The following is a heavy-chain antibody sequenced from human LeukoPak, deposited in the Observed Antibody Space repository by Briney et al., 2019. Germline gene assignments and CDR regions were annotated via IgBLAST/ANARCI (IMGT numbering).Heavy chain of an antibody. J-gene: IGHJ4*02. D-gene: IGHD6-19*01. Sequence: PGGSLRLSCTASGFTFGDYAMSWVRQAPGKGLEWVGFIRSKAYGGTTEYAASVKGRFTISRDDSKSIAYLQMNSLKTEDTAVYYCTRDVAGYFGYWGQGTLVTVSS. CDR2: IRSKAYGGTT. CDR1: GFTFGDYA. CDR3: TRDVAGYFGY. V-gene: IGHV3-49*04.